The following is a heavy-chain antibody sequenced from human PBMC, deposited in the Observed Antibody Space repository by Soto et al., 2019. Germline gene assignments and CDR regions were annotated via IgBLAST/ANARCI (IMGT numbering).Heavy chain of an antibody. CDR1: GFNVGAFA. V-gene: IGHV3-23*01. CDR3: TRETVAGITGLDY. CDR2: ISVSDAFI. Sequence: GGSLRLPCAASGFNVGAFAVNWVRQAPGKGLEWVSGISVSDAFIYYADSVRGRFSISRDAPENILYLQMNSLRVDDTALYYCTRETVAGITGLDYWGPGTLVTVSS. J-gene: IGHJ4*02. D-gene: IGHD1-20*01.